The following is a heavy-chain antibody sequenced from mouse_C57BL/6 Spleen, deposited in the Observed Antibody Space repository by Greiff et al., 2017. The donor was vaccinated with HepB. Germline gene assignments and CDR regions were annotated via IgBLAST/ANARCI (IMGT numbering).Heavy chain of an antibody. V-gene: IGHV1-59*01. J-gene: IGHJ2*01. D-gene: IGHD2-1*01. Sequence: QVQLKQPGAELVRPGTSVKLSCKASGYTFTSYWMHWVKQRPGQGLEWIGVIDPSDSYTNYNQKFKGKATLTVDTSSSTAYMQLSSLTSEDSAVYYCARLGGNPYFDYWGQGTTLTVSS. CDR3: ARLGGNPYFDY. CDR2: IDPSDSYT. CDR1: GYTFTSYW.